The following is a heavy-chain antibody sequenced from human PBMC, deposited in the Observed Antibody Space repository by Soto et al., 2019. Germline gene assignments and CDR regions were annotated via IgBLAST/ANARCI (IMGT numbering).Heavy chain of an antibody. CDR2: ISYDGSNK. Sequence: PGGSLSLSCAASGFTFSSYGMHWVRQAPGKGLEWVAVISYDGSNKYYADSVKGRFTISRDNSKNTLYLQMNSPRAEDTAVYYCAKDQRKVAIAVADAFDYWGQGTLVTVSS. V-gene: IGHV3-30*18. CDR1: GFTFSSYG. CDR3: AKDQRKVAIAVADAFDY. D-gene: IGHD6-19*01. J-gene: IGHJ4*02.